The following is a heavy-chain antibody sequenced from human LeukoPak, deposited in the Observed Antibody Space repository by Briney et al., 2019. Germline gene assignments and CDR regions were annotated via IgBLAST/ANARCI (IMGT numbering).Heavy chain of an antibody. CDR3: ARDLAAAGTSYYYYGMDV. J-gene: IGHJ6*02. D-gene: IGHD6-13*01. V-gene: IGHV3-30-3*01. CDR2: ISYDGSNK. Sequence: PGRSLRLSCAASGFTFSSYAMHWVRQAPGKGLEWVAVISYDGSNKYYADSVKGRFTISRDNSKNTLCLQMNSLRAEDTAVYYCARDLAAAGTSYYYYGMDVWGQGTTVTVSS. CDR1: GFTFSSYA.